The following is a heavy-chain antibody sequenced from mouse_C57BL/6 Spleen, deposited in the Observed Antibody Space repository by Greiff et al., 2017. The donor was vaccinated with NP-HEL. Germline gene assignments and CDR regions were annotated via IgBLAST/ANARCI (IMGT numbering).Heavy chain of an antibody. CDR2: IYPRSGNT. Sequence: QVQLQQSGAELARPGASVKLSCKASGYTFTSYGISWVKQRTGQGLEWIGEIYPRSGNTYYNEKFKGKATLTADKSSSTAYMELRSLTSEDSAVYFCARKGVYGNPFSYAMDYWGQGTSVTVSS. CDR3: ARKGVYGNPFSYAMDY. CDR1: GYTFTSYG. D-gene: IGHD2-1*01. V-gene: IGHV1-81*01. J-gene: IGHJ4*01.